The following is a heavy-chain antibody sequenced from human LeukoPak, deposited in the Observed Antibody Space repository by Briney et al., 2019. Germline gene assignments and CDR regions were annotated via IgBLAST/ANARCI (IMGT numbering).Heavy chain of an antibody. D-gene: IGHD3-3*01. V-gene: IGHV3-13*01. CDR1: GFTFSSYD. J-gene: IGHJ6*02. CDR3: ARGGGKPYYDFWSGSYYGMDV. Sequence: PGGSLRLSCAASGFTFSSYDMHWVRQATGKGLEWVSAIGTAGDTYYPGSVKGRFTISRENAKNSLYLQMNSLGAGDTAVYYCARGGGKPYYDFWSGSYYGMDVWGQGTTVTVSS. CDR2: IGTAGDT.